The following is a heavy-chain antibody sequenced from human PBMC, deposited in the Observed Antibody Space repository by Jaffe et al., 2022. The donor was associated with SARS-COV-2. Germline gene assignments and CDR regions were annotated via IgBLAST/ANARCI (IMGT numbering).Heavy chain of an antibody. CDR2: INPNSGGT. CDR3: ARFLGSYPVSSGQLVPHYYFDY. CDR1: GYTFTGYY. V-gene: IGHV1-2*02. J-gene: IGHJ4*02. D-gene: IGHD6-13*01. Sequence: QVQLVQSGAEVKKPGASVKVSCKASGYTFTGYYMHWVRQAPGQGLEWMGWINPNSGGTNYAQKFQGRVTMTRDTSISTAYMELSRLRSDDTAVYYCARFLGSYPVSSGQLVPHYYFDYWGQGTLVTVSS.